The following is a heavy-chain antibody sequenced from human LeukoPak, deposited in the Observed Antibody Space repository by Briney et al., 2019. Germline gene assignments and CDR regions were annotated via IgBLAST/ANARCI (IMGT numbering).Heavy chain of an antibody. CDR1: GGSISSYY. Sequence: PSETLSLTCTVSGGSISSYYWSWIRQPPGKGLEWIGYIYYSGSTNYNPSLKSRVTISVDTSKNQFSLKLSSVTAADTAVYYCAGFVYSGSSDYWGQGTLVTVSS. CDR3: AGFVYSGSSDY. J-gene: IGHJ4*02. CDR2: IYYSGST. V-gene: IGHV4-59*08. D-gene: IGHD1-26*01.